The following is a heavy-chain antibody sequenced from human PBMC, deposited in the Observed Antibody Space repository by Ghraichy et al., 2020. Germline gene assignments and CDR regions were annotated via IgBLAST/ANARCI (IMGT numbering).Heavy chain of an antibody. Sequence: SGPTLVQPTQTLTLTCTFSGFPLSASSVGVGWIRQPPGKALEWLALVYWDDDKRYSPSLKSRLTITKDTSKNQVVLEMTNMDPVDTGTYYCASGSDIKVPDAFDTWGQGTMVTVS. CDR1: GFPLSASSVG. D-gene: IGHD2-15*01. CDR2: VYWDDDK. J-gene: IGHJ3*02. V-gene: IGHV2-5*02. CDR3: ASGSDIKVPDAFDT.